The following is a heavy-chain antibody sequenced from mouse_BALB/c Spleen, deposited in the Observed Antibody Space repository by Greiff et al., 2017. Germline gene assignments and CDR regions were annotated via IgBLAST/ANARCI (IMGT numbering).Heavy chain of an antibody. Sequence: QVQLQQSGPELVKPGASMKISCKASGYTFTSYWMHWVKLRPGQGFEWIGEINPSNGGTNYNEKFKRKATLTVDKSSSTAYMQLSSLTSEDSAVYYCTIVYGNSIFAYWGQGTLVTVSA. CDR1: GYTFTSYW. J-gene: IGHJ3*01. CDR2: INPSNGGT. V-gene: IGHV1S16*01. CDR3: TIVYGNSIFAY. D-gene: IGHD2-1*01.